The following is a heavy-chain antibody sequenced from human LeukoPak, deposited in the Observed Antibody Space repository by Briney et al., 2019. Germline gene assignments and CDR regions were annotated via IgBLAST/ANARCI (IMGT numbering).Heavy chain of an antibody. V-gene: IGHV3-30*02. CDR3: AKDLDAALTIYDY. J-gene: IGHJ4*02. Sequence: GGSLRLSCAASGFTFSSYVMHWVRQAPGKGLEWVVFIRYDGSNKYYADSVKGRFTISRDNAKNSLYLQMNSLRAEDTALYYCAKDLDAALTIYDYWGQGTLVTVSS. D-gene: IGHD3-9*01. CDR2: IRYDGSNK. CDR1: GFTFSSYV.